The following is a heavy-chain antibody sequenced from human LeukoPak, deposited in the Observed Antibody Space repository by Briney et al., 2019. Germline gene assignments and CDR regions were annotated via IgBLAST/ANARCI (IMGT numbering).Heavy chain of an antibody. CDR3: ARGSTSGWYEGPDY. V-gene: IGHV4-59*01. CDR1: GGSISGYY. J-gene: IGHJ4*02. D-gene: IGHD6-19*01. Sequence: SETLSLTCTVSGGSISGYYWSWLRQSPGKGLEWIGYIYYSRSTHYNPSLKSRVTISVDRSKNQFSLKMNSVTAADTAVYYCARGSTSGWYEGPDYWGQGTLVTVSS. CDR2: IYYSRST.